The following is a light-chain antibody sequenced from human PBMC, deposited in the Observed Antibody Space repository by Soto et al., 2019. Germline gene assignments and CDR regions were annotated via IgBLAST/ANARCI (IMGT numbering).Light chain of an antibody. CDR3: TSFTTASIWV. CDR1: SGDLGIYNY. Sequence: QSALPQPASVSGSPGQSITISFTGTSGDLGIYNYVSWYQQHPGKAPKPIICEVTNRPSGVSSRFSGSKSGNTASLTISGLRAEDEADYYCTSFTTASIWVFGGGTKLTVL. CDR2: EVT. J-gene: IGLJ3*02. V-gene: IGLV2-14*01.